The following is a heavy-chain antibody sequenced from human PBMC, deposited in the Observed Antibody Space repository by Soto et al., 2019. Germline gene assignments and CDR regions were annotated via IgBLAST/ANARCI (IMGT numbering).Heavy chain of an antibody. CDR2: INAGNGNT. V-gene: IGHV1-3*05. Sequence: QVQLVQSGAEEKKPGASVKVSCKASGYTFTSYAMHWVRQAPGQRLEWMGWINAGNGNTKYSQKFQGRVTITRDTSASTAYMALRSLRSEDTAVYYCARAPSWWYFDLWGRGTLVTVSS. CDR3: ARAPSWWYFDL. CDR1: GYTFTSYA. J-gene: IGHJ2*01.